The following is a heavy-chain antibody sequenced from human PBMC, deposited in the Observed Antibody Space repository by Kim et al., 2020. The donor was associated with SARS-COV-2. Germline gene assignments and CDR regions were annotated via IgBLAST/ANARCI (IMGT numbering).Heavy chain of an antibody. J-gene: IGHJ4*02. Sequence: SVKGRFTISRDNAKNSLYLQMNSLRAEDTAVYYCASGEYYDSSGYYRLDYWGQGTLVTVSS. CDR3: ASGEYYDSSGYYRLDY. D-gene: IGHD3-22*01. V-gene: IGHV3-21*01.